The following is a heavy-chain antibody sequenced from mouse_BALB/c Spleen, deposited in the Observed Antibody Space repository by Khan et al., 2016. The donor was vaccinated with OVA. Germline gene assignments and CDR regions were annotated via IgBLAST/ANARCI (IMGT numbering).Heavy chain of an antibody. J-gene: IGHJ3*01. CDR1: GFTFSSYG. V-gene: IGHV5-6*01. CDR2: ISNGGSYT. Sequence: EVELVESGGDLVKPGGSLKLSCEASGFTFSSYGMSWVRQTPDKRLEWVATISNGGSYTYYPDSVKGRLTISRDNAKNTLYLQMSSLKSEDTAMYYCARHRCTWTAAWFAYWGQGTLVTVSA. CDR3: ARHRCTWTAAWFAY.